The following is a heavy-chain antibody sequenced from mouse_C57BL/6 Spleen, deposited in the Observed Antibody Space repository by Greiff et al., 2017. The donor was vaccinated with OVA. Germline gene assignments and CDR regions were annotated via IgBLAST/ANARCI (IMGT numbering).Heavy chain of an antibody. Sequence: QVQLQQSGPELVKPGASVKISCKASGYAFSSSWMNWVKQRPGKGLEWIGRIYPGDGDTNYNGKFKGKATLTADKSSSTAYMQLSSLTSEDSAVYFCALTAQATPYFDYWGQGTTLTVSS. CDR2: IYPGDGDT. V-gene: IGHV1-82*01. CDR3: ALTAQATPYFDY. D-gene: IGHD3-2*02. CDR1: GYAFSSSW. J-gene: IGHJ2*01.